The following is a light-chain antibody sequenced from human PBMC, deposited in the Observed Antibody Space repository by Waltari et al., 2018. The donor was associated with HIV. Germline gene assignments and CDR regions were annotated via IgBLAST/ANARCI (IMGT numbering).Light chain of an antibody. J-gene: IGKJ2*01. CDR1: QGILFNSNNKNY. Sequence: DIVMTQSPDSLTVSLGERATINCKSSQGILFNSNNKNYLAWYQQRPGQSPRLLIYWASTRGSGVPVRFSGAGSGTNFSLTISNLQPEDVAVYYCQQNYTTPYSFGQGSRLEI. CDR3: QQNYTTPYS. CDR2: WAS. V-gene: IGKV4-1*01.